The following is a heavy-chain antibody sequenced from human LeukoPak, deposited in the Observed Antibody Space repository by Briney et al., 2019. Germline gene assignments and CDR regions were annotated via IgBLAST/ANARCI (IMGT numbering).Heavy chain of an antibody. CDR1: GFTFSSYA. V-gene: IGHV3-23*01. D-gene: IGHD6-6*01. CDR3: AKESVMVAARRTYFDY. Sequence: GGSLRLSCAASGFTFSSYAMSWVRQAPGKGLEWVSAISGSGGSTYCADSVKGRFTISRDNSKNTLYLQMNSLRAEDTAVYYCAKESVMVAARRTYFDYWGQGTLVTVSS. J-gene: IGHJ4*02. CDR2: ISGSGGST.